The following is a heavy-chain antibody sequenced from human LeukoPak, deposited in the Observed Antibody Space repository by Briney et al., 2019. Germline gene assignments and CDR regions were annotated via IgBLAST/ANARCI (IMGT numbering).Heavy chain of an antibody. J-gene: IGHJ4*02. V-gene: IGHV3-33*01. Sequence: GGSLGLSCAASGLTFSSHGMHWVRQAPGKGLEWVSIIWYDGSDEYYADSVKGRFTISRDNSKNTLYLQMNSLRAEDTAVYYCGRDGGYHSSGPFDYWGQGTLVTVSS. CDR3: GRDGGYHSSGPFDY. D-gene: IGHD3-22*01. CDR2: IWYDGSDE. CDR1: GLTFSSHG.